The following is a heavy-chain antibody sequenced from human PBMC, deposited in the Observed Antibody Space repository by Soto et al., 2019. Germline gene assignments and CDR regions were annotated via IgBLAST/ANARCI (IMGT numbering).Heavy chain of an antibody. CDR3: PRRVAVAGNDYYAMDV. J-gene: IGHJ6*02. V-gene: IGHV3-73*01. Sequence: PGGSLRLSCAPSGFTFSGSAMHWVRQASGKGLEWVGRIRSKTNNYATAYAASVKGRFTISRDDSKNTAYLQMNSLKTEDTAVYYCPRRVAVAGNDYYAMDVWGQGTTVTVSS. D-gene: IGHD6-19*01. CDR1: GFTFSGSA. CDR2: IRSKTNNYAT.